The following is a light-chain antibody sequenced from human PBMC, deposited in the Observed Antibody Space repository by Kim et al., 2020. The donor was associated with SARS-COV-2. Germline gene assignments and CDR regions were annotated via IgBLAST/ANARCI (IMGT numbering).Light chain of an antibody. CDR1: QSVSSN. Sequence: SVSPGESATLSCRASQSVSSNLAWYQQKPGQAPRLLIYGASTRATGIPARFSGNGSGTEFTLTISSLQSEDFAVYYCQQYNSWPLTFGGGTKLEI. V-gene: IGKV3-15*01. CDR2: GAS. CDR3: QQYNSWPLT. J-gene: IGKJ4*01.